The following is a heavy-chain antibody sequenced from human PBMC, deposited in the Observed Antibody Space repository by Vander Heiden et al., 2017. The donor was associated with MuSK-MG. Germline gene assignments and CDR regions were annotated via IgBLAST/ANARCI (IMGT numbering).Heavy chain of an antibody. CDR1: GYSLTSYG. CDR3: ARDQSVGAVAGNFDY. D-gene: IGHD6-19*01. Sequence: VQLVQSGAEVKQPGASVKVPCKASGYSLTSYGISWVRQAPGQGLEWMGWISAYNGNTNYAQKLQGRVTMTTDTSTSTAYMELRSLRSDDTAVYYCARDQSVGAVAGNFDYWGQGTLVTVSS. CDR2: ISAYNGNT. J-gene: IGHJ4*02. V-gene: IGHV1-18*01.